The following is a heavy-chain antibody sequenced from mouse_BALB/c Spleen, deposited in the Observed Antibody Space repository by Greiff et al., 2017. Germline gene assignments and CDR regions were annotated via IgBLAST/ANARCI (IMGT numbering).Heavy chain of an antibody. CDR1: GYSITSDYA. CDR3: ATYGNSWFAY. CDR2: ISYSGST. J-gene: IGHJ3*01. V-gene: IGHV3-2*02. D-gene: IGHD2-1*01. Sequence: VQLKESGPGLVKPSQSLSLTCTVTGYSITSDYAWNWIRQFPGNKLEWMGYISYSGSTSYNPSLKSRISITRDTSKNQFFLQLNSVTTEDTATYYCATYGNSWFAYWGQGTLVTVSA.